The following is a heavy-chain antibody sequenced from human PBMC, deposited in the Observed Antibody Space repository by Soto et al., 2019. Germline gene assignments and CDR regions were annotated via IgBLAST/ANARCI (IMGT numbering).Heavy chain of an antibody. CDR2: TNEDGSTI. J-gene: IGHJ4*02. CDR1: GFTFSSYW. D-gene: IGHD3-16*01. CDR3: TRDSGGRGGY. V-gene: IGHV3-74*01. Sequence: EVQLVESGGGLVQPGGSLRLSCAASGFTFSSYWMHWVRQAPGKGLVWVSRTNEDGSTINYADSVKGRFTISRDNAKNTLYLEMKSLRAEDTAVYYGTRDSGGRGGYWGQGTLVTVSS.